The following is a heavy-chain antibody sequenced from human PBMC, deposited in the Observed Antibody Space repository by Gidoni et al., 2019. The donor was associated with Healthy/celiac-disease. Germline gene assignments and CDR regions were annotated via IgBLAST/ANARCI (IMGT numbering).Heavy chain of an antibody. J-gene: IGHJ4*02. Sequence: HVQLQESVPGLVKPSEPLSLTCPVSGGSISSYYWSWIRQPPGKGLEWIGYIYYSGSTNYNPSLKSRVTISVDTSKNQFALKLSSVTAADTAVYYCARVSTDGDSSGYYYYWGQGTLVTVSS. D-gene: IGHD3-22*01. V-gene: IGHV4-59*01. CDR2: IYYSGST. CDR1: GGSISSYY. CDR3: ARVSTDGDSSGYYYY.